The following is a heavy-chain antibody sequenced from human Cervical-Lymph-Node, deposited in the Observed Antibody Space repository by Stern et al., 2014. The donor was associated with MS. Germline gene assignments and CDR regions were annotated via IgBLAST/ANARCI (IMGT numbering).Heavy chain of an antibody. CDR3: MGVGDAMDV. V-gene: IGHV3-30*03. CDR1: GFSISSLA. Sequence: VQLVESGGGVVQPGRSLRLSCAASGFSISSLAMHWVRQAPGKGLEWVAVISFVGSNKKYGDAVKGRFSISSDNSNNTMYLQMNSLRPEDTAVYYCMGVGDAMDVWGQGTTVIVS. J-gene: IGHJ6*02. CDR2: ISFVGSNK.